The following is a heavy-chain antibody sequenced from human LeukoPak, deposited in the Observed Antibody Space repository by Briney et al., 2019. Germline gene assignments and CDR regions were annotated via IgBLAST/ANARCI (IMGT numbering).Heavy chain of an antibody. D-gene: IGHD6-6*01. V-gene: IGHV4-34*01. Sequence: SEALSLTCAVYGGSFSGYYWSWIRQPPGKGREWIGEINHSGSTNYNPSLKSRVTISVDTSKNQFSLKLSSVTAADTAVYYCARVRTVEYSSSTAMFDAFDIWGQGTMVTVSS. J-gene: IGHJ3*02. CDR2: INHSGST. CDR3: ARVRTVEYSSSTAMFDAFDI. CDR1: GGSFSGYY.